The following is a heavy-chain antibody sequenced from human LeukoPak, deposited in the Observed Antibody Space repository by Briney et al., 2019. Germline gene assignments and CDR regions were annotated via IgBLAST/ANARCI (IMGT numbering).Heavy chain of an antibody. Sequence: GGSLRLSCAASGFTFSSFAMSWVRQAPGKGLEWVSAISGSGGSTYYADSVKGRFTISRDNPKNTLYLQMNSLRAEDTAVYYCAKMAMIVVVGLNWFDPWGQGTLVTVSS. CDR2: ISGSGGST. CDR3: AKMAMIVVVGLNWFDP. J-gene: IGHJ5*02. CDR1: GFTFSSFA. D-gene: IGHD3-22*01. V-gene: IGHV3-23*01.